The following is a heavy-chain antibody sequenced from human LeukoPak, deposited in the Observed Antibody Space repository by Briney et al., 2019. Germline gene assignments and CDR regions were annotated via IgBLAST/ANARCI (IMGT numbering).Heavy chain of an antibody. J-gene: IGHJ4*02. Sequence: PGGSLRLSCAASGFAFSSYWMHWVRQAPGKGLEWVAVISYDGSNKYYADSVKGRFTISRDNSKNTLSLQMNSLSAEDTAVYYCARDGRGLRSSSWYFDYWGQGTLVTVSS. CDR2: ISYDGSNK. D-gene: IGHD6-13*01. V-gene: IGHV3-30-3*01. CDR3: ARDGRGLRSSSWYFDY. CDR1: GFAFSSYW.